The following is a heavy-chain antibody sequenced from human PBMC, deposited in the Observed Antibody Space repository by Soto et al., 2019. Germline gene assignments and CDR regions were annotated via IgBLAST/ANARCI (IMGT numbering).Heavy chain of an antibody. J-gene: IGHJ4*02. Sequence: QVQLVQSGAEVKKPGASVKVSCKVSGYTLTELSMHWVRQAPGKGFEWMGGFAAEVGETFYAQKFQGRVTMSEDTSTDTAYMELSSLTSEDTAVYYCAADHKQQRVRAAEYWGQGTLVTVSS. CDR3: AADHKQQRVRAAEY. V-gene: IGHV1-24*01. CDR1: GYTLTELS. CDR2: FAAEVGET. D-gene: IGHD6-6*01.